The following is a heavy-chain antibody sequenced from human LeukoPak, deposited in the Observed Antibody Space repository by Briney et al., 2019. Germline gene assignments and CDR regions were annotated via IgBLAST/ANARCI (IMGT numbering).Heavy chain of an antibody. J-gene: IGHJ4*02. D-gene: IGHD6-25*01. CDR2: ISESNGNT. CDR1: GYTFTSYG. CDR3: SRDPARARFDY. Sequence: SVKVSCKASGYTFTSYGISSVRQAPGQGLEWMGWISESNGNTNQAQKLQGRVTMTTNKAKSTTYIELRSARSHDPARHYCSRDPARARFDYWGQGTLVTVSS. V-gene: IGHV1-18*01.